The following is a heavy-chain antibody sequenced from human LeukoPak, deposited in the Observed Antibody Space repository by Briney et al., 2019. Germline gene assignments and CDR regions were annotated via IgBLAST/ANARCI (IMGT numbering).Heavy chain of an antibody. CDR1: GFTFSSYW. Sequence: GGSLRLSCAASGFTFSSYWMSWVRQAPGKGLEWVANIKQDGSEKYYVDSVKGRFTISRDNAKNSLYLQMNSLRAEDTAVYYCARLGSNSYGYFEYWGQGTLVTVSS. CDR3: ARLGSNSYGYFEY. CDR2: IKQDGSEK. J-gene: IGHJ4*02. D-gene: IGHD5-18*01. V-gene: IGHV3-7*03.